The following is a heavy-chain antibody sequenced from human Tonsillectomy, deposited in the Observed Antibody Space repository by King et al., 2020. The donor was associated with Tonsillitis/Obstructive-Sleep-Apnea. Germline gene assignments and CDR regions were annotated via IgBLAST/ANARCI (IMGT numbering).Heavy chain of an antibody. CDR3: ARALGGSSSGSGQDAFDL. Sequence: VQLVESGGDLVKPGGSLRLSCAASGFIFSDYYMNWIRQAPGRGLEWVSYVSSSRIYTNYADSVKGRFPISRDNADKSLYLQMNSLRADDTAVYYCARALGGSSSGSGQDAFDLWGQGTLVTVSS. CDR2: VSSSRIYT. V-gene: IGHV3-11*05. CDR1: GFIFSDYY. J-gene: IGHJ3*01. D-gene: IGHD6-6*01.